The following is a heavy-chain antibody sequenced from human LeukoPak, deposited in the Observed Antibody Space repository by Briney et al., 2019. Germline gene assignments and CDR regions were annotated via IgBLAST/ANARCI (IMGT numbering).Heavy chain of an antibody. CDR1: GFTFSSYG. J-gene: IGHJ3*02. D-gene: IGHD3-10*01. V-gene: IGHV3-23*01. CDR2: ISGSGGST. CDR3: AKGTRLWFGTGRRAFDI. Sequence: PGGSLRLSCAASGFTFSSYGMSWVRQAPGKGLEWVSAISGSGGSTYYADSVKGRFTISRDNPKNTLYLQMNSLRAEDTAVYYCAKGTRLWFGTGRRAFDIWGQGTMVTVSS.